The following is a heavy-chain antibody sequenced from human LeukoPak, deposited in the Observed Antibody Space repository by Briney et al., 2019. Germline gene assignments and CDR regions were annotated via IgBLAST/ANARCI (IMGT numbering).Heavy chain of an antibody. CDR1: GFTFSSYS. V-gene: IGHV3-74*01. D-gene: IGHD3-16*01. CDR3: TRGGVDY. Sequence: GGSLRLSCAASGFTFSSYSMNWVRQAPGKGLVWVSRINTDGSTTNYADSVKGRFTISRDNAKNTLYLQMNSLRADDTAVYYCTRGGVDYWGQGTLVTVSS. CDR2: INTDGSTT. J-gene: IGHJ4*02.